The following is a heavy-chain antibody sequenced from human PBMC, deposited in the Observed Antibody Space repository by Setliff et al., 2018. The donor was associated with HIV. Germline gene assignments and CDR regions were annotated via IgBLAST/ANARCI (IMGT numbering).Heavy chain of an antibody. V-gene: IGHV3-74*03. D-gene: IGHD3-16*01. J-gene: IGHJ5*01. CDR3: ARGGANPSWFDS. Sequence: PGGSLRLSCAASGFTFSNSWMHWVRQAPGKGLVWVSRINTDGSSATYADSVKGRFTNSRDNAKNTLYLQMDSLRAEDTAVYCCARGGANPSWFDSWGQGTLVTVSS. CDR2: INTDGSSA. CDR1: GFTFSNSW.